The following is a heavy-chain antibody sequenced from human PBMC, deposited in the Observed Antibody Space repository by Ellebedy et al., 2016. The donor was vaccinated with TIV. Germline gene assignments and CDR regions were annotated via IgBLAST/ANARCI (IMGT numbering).Heavy chain of an antibody. CDR1: GYTFTSYY. CDR2: INPNSGGT. D-gene: IGHD3-10*01. V-gene: IGHV1-2*04. Sequence: AASVKVSCKASGYTFTSYYMHWVRQAPGQGLEWMGWINPNSGGTNYAQKFQGWVTMTRDTSISTAYMELSRLRSDDTAVYYCARGPMVRGVTRYFDYWGQGTLVTVSS. J-gene: IGHJ4*02. CDR3: ARGPMVRGVTRYFDY.